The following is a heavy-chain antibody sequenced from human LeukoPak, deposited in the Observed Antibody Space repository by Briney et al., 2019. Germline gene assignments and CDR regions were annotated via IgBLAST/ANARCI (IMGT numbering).Heavy chain of an antibody. CDR2: INHSGST. J-gene: IGHJ4*02. Sequence: SETLSLTCAVYGGSFSGYYWSWIRQPPGKGLEWIGEINHSGSTNYNPSLKSRVTISVDTSKNQFSLKLSSVTAADTAVYYCARSEGIAARFRYWGQGTLGTVSS. V-gene: IGHV4-34*01. D-gene: IGHD6-6*01. CDR1: GGSFSGYY. CDR3: ARSEGIAARFRY.